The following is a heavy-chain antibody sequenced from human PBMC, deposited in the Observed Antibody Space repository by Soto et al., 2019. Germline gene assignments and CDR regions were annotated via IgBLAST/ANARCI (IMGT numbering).Heavy chain of an antibody. Sequence: QVQLRESGPGLVKPSQTLSLTCTVSGGSISSGDYYWSWIRQPPGKGLEWIGYIYYSGSTYYNPSLKSRVTISVDTSKNQFSLKLSSVTAADTAVYYCARGSSPIDWNYGLEEDYWGQGTLVTVSS. D-gene: IGHD1-7*01. V-gene: IGHV4-30-4*01. CDR2: IYYSGST. CDR3: ARGSSPIDWNYGLEEDY. J-gene: IGHJ4*02. CDR1: GGSISSGDYY.